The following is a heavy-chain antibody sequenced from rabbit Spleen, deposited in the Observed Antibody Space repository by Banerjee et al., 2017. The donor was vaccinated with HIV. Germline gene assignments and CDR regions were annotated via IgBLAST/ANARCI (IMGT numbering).Heavy chain of an antibody. D-gene: IGHD8-1*01. CDR3: ATNAAVISYLTL. J-gene: IGHJ4*01. Sequence: EQLEESGGGLVKPEGSLTLTCKASGVSFSDKDVMCWVRQAPGKGLEWIACINIVTGKTVYASWAKGRFIMSRTSSTTVFLQMTSLTAADTATYFCATNAAVISYLTLWGPGTLVTVS. V-gene: IGHV1S45*01. CDR1: GVSFSDKDV. CDR2: INIVTGKT.